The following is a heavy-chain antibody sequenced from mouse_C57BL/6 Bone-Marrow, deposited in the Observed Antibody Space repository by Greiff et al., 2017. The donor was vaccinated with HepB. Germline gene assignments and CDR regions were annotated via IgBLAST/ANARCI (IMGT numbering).Heavy chain of an antibody. CDR3: AREGGAQATFDY. J-gene: IGHJ2*01. CDR1: GYTFTSYW. D-gene: IGHD3-2*02. CDR2: IYPGSGST. Sequence: QVQLQQPGAELVKPGASVKMSCKASGYTFTSYWITWVKKRPGQGLEWIGDIYPGSGSTNYNEKFKSKATLTVDTSSSTAYMQLSSLTSEDSAVYYCAREGGAQATFDYWGQGTTLTVSS. V-gene: IGHV1-55*01.